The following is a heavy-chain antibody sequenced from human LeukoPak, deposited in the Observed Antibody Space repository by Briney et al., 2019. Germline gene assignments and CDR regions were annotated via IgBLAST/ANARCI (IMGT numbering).Heavy chain of an antibody. J-gene: IGHJ4*02. Sequence: ASVKVSCKASGYTFTGYYMHWVRQAPGQGLEWMGWINPNSGGTNYAQKFQGRVTMTRDTSISTAYMELSRLRSDDTAVYYCARSHCSSTSCYDYFDYWGQGTLVTVSS. CDR1: GYTFTGYY. CDR3: ARSHCSSTSCYDYFDY. D-gene: IGHD2-2*01. V-gene: IGHV1-2*02. CDR2: INPNSGGT.